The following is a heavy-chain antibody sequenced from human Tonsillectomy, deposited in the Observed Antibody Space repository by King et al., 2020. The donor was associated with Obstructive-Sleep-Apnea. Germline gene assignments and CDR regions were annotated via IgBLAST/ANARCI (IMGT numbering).Heavy chain of an antibody. Sequence: QLVQSGAEVKKPGASVKVSCKASGYTFTSYGITWVRQAPGQGLEWMGWISAYNGNKNYAQKFQGRVTMTTDTSTSTAYMELMRLRSYDAAVYFCAVGRLGADYYYYVLVVWGLGPTVTVSS. V-gene: IGHV1-18*04. D-gene: IGHD1-26*01. CDR3: AVGRLGADYYYYVLVV. J-gene: IGHJ6*02. CDR2: ISAYNGNK. CDR1: GYTFTSYG.